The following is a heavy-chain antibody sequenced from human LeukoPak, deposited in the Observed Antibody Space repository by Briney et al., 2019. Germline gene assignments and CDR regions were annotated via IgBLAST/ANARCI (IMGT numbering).Heavy chain of an antibody. J-gene: IGHJ5*02. D-gene: IGHD2-2*01. CDR1: GFTFSSYA. Sequence: GGSLRLSCGASGFTFSSYAMSWVRQAPGKGLEWVSFISSTSSYIYYADSVKGRFTISRGNSKNTLYLQMNSLRAENTAVYYCAKSIGYCSSTSCYNWFDPWGQGTLVTVSS. CDR3: AKSIGYCSSTSCYNWFDP. CDR2: ISSTSSYI. V-gene: IGHV3-23*01.